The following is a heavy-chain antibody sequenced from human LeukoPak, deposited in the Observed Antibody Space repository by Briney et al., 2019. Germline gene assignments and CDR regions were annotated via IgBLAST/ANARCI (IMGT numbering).Heavy chain of an antibody. CDR3: AKDTWGVVGSQDYFDY. Sequence: PGGSLRLSCAASGFTFDDYAMRWVRQAPGKGLEWVSGISWNRGSIGYADSVKGRFTISRDNAKNSLYLQMNSLRAEDTALYYCAKDTWGVVGSQDYFDYWGQGTLVTVSS. CDR2: ISWNRGSI. J-gene: IGHJ4*02. V-gene: IGHV3-9*01. D-gene: IGHD1-26*01. CDR1: GFTFDDYA.